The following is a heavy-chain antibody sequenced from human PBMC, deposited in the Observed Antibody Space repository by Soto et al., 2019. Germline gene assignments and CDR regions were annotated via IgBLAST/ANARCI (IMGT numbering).Heavy chain of an antibody. J-gene: IGHJ3*01. V-gene: IGHV3-23*01. Sequence: EAQLSESGGELIQPGGSLRLSCAASGFTYSSHGMSWVRQARGKGLEWIAGLSRGGGSTYYADSVKGRFTISRDNSKNTLDLIMNNLRVEDTALYYCARDGQYRTDGFDVWGQGTMVTVS. D-gene: IGHD5-12*01. CDR1: GFTYSSHG. CDR2: LSRGGGST. CDR3: ARDGQYRTDGFDV.